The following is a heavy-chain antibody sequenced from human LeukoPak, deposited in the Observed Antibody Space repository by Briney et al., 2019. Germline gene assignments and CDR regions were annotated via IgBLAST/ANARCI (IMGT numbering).Heavy chain of an antibody. V-gene: IGHV4-31*03. CDR2: IYYSGSA. Sequence: SQTLSLTCNVSGGSISSGGYYWSWIRQHPGKGLEWIGYIYYSGSAYYNPSLKCRVLISVDTSKNQFSLKLSSVTAADTAVYYCVSYGDYAFDYWGQGTLVTVSS. D-gene: IGHD4-17*01. CDR3: VSYGDYAFDY. J-gene: IGHJ4*02. CDR1: GGSISSGGYY.